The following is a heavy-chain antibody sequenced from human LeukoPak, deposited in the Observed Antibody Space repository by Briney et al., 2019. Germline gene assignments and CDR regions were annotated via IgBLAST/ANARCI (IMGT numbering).Heavy chain of an antibody. CDR2: ISYDGSNK. Sequence: HPGGSLRLSCAASGFTFSSYAMHWVRQAPGKGLEWVAVISYDGSNKYYADSVKGRFTISRDNSKNTLYLQMNSLRAEDTAVYYCARDREWLQPFDYWGQGTLVTVSS. J-gene: IGHJ4*02. D-gene: IGHD5-12*01. CDR3: ARDREWLQPFDY. CDR1: GFTFSSYA. V-gene: IGHV3-30*04.